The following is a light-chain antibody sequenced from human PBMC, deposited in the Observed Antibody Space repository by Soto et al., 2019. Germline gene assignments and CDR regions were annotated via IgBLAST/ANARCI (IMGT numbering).Light chain of an antibody. J-gene: IGLJ2*01. CDR1: SSDVGGHNY. Sequence: QSALTQVASVSASPGQSITISGTGTSSDVGGHNYVSWYQQHPGNAPKLMIYNVDYRPSGISNRFSGSKSGNTASLTISGLQADDEAYYYCSSYADSSTVVFGGGTKLTVL. CDR3: SSYADSSTVV. V-gene: IGLV2-14*03. CDR2: NVD.